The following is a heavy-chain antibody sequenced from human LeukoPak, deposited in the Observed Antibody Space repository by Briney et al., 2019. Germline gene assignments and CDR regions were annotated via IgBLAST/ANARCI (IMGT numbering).Heavy chain of an antibody. CDR1: GYTFTSYD. V-gene: IGHV1-8*01. D-gene: IGHD3-10*01. CDR2: MNPNSGNT. J-gene: IGHJ6*02. Sequence: ASVKVSCKASGYTFTSYDINWVRQATGQGLEWMGWMNPNSGNTGYAQKFQGRVTMTRNTSISTAYMELSSLRSEGTAVYYCARSGSMVRGAYYYYGMDVWGQGTTVTVSS. CDR3: ARSGSMVRGAYYYYGMDV.